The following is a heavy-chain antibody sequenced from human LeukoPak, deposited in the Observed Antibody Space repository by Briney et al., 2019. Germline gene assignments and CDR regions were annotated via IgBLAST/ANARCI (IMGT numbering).Heavy chain of an antibody. J-gene: IGHJ4*02. CDR2: ISGSGGST. CDR1: GVTFSSYA. D-gene: IGHD3-3*01. Sequence: GGSLRLSCAASGVTFSSYAMNWVRQAPGKGLEWVSAISGSGGSTYYADSMKGRFTISRDNSKNTLYLQTNTLRAEDTAVYYCAKDGNNDFWSGYYYYFDYWGQGTLVTVSS. V-gene: IGHV3-23*01. CDR3: AKDGNNDFWSGYYYYFDY.